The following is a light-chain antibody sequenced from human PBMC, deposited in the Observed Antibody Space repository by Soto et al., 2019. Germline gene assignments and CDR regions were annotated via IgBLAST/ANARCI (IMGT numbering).Light chain of an antibody. CDR1: QNLLYNSYNKNY. CDR3: QQYYSRPPT. J-gene: IGKJ1*01. CDR2: WAS. V-gene: IGKV4-1*01. Sequence: DIVMTQSPDSLAVSLGERATINCKSSQNLLYNSYNKNYLAWYQQRPGQPPKLLISWASTRESGVPDRFSGSGSGTDFTLTISSLQAEDVAVYYCQQYYSRPPTFGQGTKVEIK.